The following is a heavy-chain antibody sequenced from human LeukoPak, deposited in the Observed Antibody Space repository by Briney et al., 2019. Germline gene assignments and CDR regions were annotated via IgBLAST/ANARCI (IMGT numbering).Heavy chain of an antibody. D-gene: IGHD3-22*01. J-gene: IGHJ5*02. CDR3: AREAFQNYYDSSGYYYAPRNWFDP. CDR1: GFTFSSYE. CDR2: ISSSGSTI. Sequence: GGPLRLSCAASGFTFSSYEMNWVRQAPGKGLEWVSYISSSGSTIYYADSVKGRFTISRDNAKNSLYLQMNSLRAEDTAVYYCAREAFQNYYDSSGYYYAPRNWFDPWGQGTLVTVSS. V-gene: IGHV3-48*03.